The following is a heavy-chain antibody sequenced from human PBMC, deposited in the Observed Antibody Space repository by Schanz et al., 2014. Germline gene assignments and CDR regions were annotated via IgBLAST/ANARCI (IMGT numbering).Heavy chain of an antibody. CDR1: GVTFSSYA. CDR2: ISGSGAST. Sequence: EVQLLESGGGFVQPGGSLRLSCVASGVTFSSYAMSWVRQASGKGLEWVSAISGSGASTYYADSVKGRFTISRDNSKNTLYLQMNSLRAEDTAVYYCARDLVSYHDFWSGQETGDRAFDLWGQGTMVTVSP. V-gene: IGHV3-23*01. J-gene: IGHJ3*01. D-gene: IGHD3-3*01. CDR3: ARDLVSYHDFWSGQETGDRAFDL.